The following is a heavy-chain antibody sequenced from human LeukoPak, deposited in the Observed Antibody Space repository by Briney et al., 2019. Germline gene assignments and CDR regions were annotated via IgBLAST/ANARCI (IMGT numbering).Heavy chain of an antibody. CDR2: ISAYNGNT. V-gene: IGHV1-18*01. CDR3: ARVDSSSWRYYFDY. CDR1: GYTFTSYG. J-gene: IGHJ4*02. Sequence: ASVKVSCKASGYTFTSYGISWVRQAPGQGLEWMGWISAYNGNTNHAQKFQGRVTMTTDTSTSTAYMELRSLRSDDTGLYYCARVDSSSWRYYFDYWGQGTLVTVSS. D-gene: IGHD6-13*01.